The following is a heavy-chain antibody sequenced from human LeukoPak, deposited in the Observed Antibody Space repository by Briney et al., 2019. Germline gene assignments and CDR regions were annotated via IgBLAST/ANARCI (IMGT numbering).Heavy chain of an antibody. V-gene: IGHV3-53*01. CDR1: GFTVSSNY. CDR3: VRGPPYGDYYFDY. CDR2: IYSGGST. Sequence: GGSLRLSCAASGFTVSSNYMSWVRQAPGKGLEWVSVIYSGGSTYYADSVKGRFTISRDNSKNTLYLQMNSLRAEDTAVYYRVRGPPYGDYYFDYWGQGTLVTVSS. J-gene: IGHJ4*02. D-gene: IGHD4-17*01.